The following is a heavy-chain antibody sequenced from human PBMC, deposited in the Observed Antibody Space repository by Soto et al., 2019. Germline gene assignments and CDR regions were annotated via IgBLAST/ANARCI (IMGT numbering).Heavy chain of an antibody. J-gene: IGHJ6*02. CDR2: IIPIFGTA. V-gene: IGHV1-69*13. CDR3: ASSRGVLMVYAILARGMDV. D-gene: IGHD2-8*01. CDR1: GGTFSSYA. Sequence: ASVKVSCKASGGTFSSYAISWVRQAPGQGLEWMGGIIPIFGTANYAQKFQGRVTITADESTSTAYMELSSLRSEDTAVYYCASSRGVLMVYAILARGMDVWGQGTTVTVSS.